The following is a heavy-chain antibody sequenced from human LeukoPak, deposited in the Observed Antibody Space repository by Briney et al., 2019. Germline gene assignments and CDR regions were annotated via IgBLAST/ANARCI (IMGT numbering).Heavy chain of an antibody. CDR3: ARDRSSTGPLDP. CDR2: IHTSGST. D-gene: IGHD1-1*01. V-gene: IGHV4-31*03. J-gene: IGHJ5*02. Sequence: SEILSLTCTVSGGSISSGTHYWSWIRQHPGKGLEWIGYIHTSGSTYYNPSLKSRVTISIDTSNNQLSLKVSSVTAADTAVYYCARDRSSTGPLDPWGQGTLVTVSS. CDR1: GGSISSGTHY.